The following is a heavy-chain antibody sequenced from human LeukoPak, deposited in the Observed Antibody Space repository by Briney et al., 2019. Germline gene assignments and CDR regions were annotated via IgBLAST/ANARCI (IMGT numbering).Heavy chain of an antibody. D-gene: IGHD6-13*01. CDR1: GFTFSSYW. J-gene: IGHJ4*02. CDR3: ARDRGSSWYGPMDY. V-gene: IGHV3-74*01. Sequence: GGSLRLSCAASGFTFSSYWMHWVRQAPGKGLVWVSRIKTDGSTTNYADSVKGRFTISRDNSKNTLFLEMNSLRAEDTAVYYCARDRGSSWYGPMDYWGQGSLVTVSS. CDR2: IKTDGSTT.